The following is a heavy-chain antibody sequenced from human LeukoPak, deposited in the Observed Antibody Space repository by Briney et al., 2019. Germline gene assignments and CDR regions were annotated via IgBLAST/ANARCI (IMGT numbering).Heavy chain of an antibody. CDR1: GFTFGDYA. Sequence: KTGGSLRLSCTASGFTFGDYAMSWIRQAPGKGLEWVGFIRSKAYGETADYAASVKGRFTISRDDSKAIAYLQTNSLKTEDTAVYHCTRDRGAYNLYDYWGQGTLVTVSS. D-gene: IGHD1-1*01. CDR2: IRSKAYGETA. V-gene: IGHV3-49*05. J-gene: IGHJ4*02. CDR3: TRDRGAYNLYDY.